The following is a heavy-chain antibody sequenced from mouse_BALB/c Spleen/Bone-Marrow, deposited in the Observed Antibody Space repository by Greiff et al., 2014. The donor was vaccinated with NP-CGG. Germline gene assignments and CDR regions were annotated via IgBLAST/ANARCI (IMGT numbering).Heavy chain of an antibody. V-gene: IGHV14-1*02. CDR1: GFNIKDYF. CDR2: IDPEIGNT. Sequence: EVQLQESGAELVRPGALVKLSCKASGFNIKDYFMHWVKQRPEQGLEWIGWIDPEIGNTLYDPKFQGKASITADTSSNTAYLQLSSLTFEDTAVYYCARLFGTRDFDHWGQGTTRTGSS. CDR3: ARLFGTRDFDH. D-gene: IGHD4-1*01. J-gene: IGHJ2*01.